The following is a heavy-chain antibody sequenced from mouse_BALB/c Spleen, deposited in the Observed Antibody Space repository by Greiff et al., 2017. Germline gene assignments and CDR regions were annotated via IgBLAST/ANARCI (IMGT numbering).Heavy chain of an antibody. CDR2: ISSGGSYT. J-gene: IGHJ4*01. CDR3: TREEGMDY. CDR1: GFSFSSYT. V-gene: IGHV5-6-4*01. Sequence: DVKLVESGGGLVKPGGSLKLSCAASGFSFSSYTMSWVRQTPENRLEWVATISSGGSYTYYPDSVKGRFTISRDNAKNTLYLQMSILKSEDPAMYYCTREEGMDYWGQGTSVTVSS.